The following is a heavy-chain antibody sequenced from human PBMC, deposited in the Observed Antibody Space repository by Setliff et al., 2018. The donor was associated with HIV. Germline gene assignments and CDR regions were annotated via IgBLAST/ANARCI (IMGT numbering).Heavy chain of an antibody. CDR3: ARAVSSGWHNWFDP. CDR2: INHNGST. CDR1: GDSISGYY. V-gene: IGHV4-34*01. J-gene: IGHJ5*02. D-gene: IGHD6-19*01. Sequence: SETLSLTCTSSGDSISGYYWSWIRQPPGKGLEWIGEINHNGSTSYNPSLKSRVTISVDTSKNQFSLKMTSVTAADTAVYYCARAVSSGWHNWFDPWGQGTLVTVSS.